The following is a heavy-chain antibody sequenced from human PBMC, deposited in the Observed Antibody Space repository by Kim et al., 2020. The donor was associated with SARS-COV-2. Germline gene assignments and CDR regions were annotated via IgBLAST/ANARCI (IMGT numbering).Heavy chain of an antibody. D-gene: IGHD3-10*01. CDR2: IIPIFGTA. CDR1: GGTFSSYA. J-gene: IGHJ5*02. V-gene: IGHV1-69*13. CDR3: ARDCIGDSACLDP. Sequence: SVKVSCKASGGTFSSYAISWVRQAPGQGLEWMGGIIPIFGTANYAQKFQGRVTITADESTSTAYMELSSLRSEDTAVYYCARDCIGDSACLDPWGQGTLVTVSS.